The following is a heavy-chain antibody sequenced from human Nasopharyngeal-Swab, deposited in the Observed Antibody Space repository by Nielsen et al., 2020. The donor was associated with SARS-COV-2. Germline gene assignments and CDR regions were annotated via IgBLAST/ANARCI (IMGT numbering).Heavy chain of an antibody. D-gene: IGHD3-22*01. CDR1: GYTFTSYY. Sequence: ASVKVSCKASGYTFTSYYMHGVRQAPGQGLEWMGIINPSGGSTSYAQKFQGRVTMTRDTSTSTVYMELSSLRSEDTAVYYCARDYYYDSSGHIAADAFDIWGQGTMVTVSS. CDR2: INPSGGST. V-gene: IGHV1-46*01. J-gene: IGHJ3*02. CDR3: ARDYYYDSSGHIAADAFDI.